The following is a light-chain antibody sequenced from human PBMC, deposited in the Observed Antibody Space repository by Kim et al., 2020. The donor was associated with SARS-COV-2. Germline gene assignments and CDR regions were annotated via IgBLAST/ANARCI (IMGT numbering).Light chain of an antibody. Sequence: SPGKRATLSCRASQNVVTNYLAWYQQRPGQAPRLLIYGASSRATDIPDRFTGSGSGTDFTLTISRLEPEDFAVYYCQQYSSSPGTFGQGTRLEIK. CDR1: QNVVTNY. CDR3: QQYSSSPGT. CDR2: GAS. V-gene: IGKV3-20*01. J-gene: IGKJ5*01.